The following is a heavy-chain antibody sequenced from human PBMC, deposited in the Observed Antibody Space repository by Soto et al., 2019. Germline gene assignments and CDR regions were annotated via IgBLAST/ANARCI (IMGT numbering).Heavy chain of an antibody. CDR2: INHSGSI. D-gene: IGHD6-13*01. J-gene: IGHJ4*02. Sequence: SETLSLTCAVYGGSFSGQYRSWIRQPPGKGLEWIGEINHSGSINYNPSLESRVTISVDTSKNQFSLKLTSVTAADTAVYYCARGGNSWYDYWGQGTLVTVSS. CDR1: GGSFSGQY. V-gene: IGHV4-34*01. CDR3: ARGGNSWYDY.